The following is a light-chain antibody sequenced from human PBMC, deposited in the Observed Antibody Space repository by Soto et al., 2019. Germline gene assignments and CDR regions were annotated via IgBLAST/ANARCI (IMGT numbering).Light chain of an antibody. Sequence: EIVLTQSPATLSLSPGERASLSCRASETINRVFLAWYQQKPVQAPSLLLYGTSNRATGIQDRFSGTGSGTDFTLTISRLEPEDFAVYYFQQDGSSPFIFGVGTKLVIK. V-gene: IGKV3-20*01. CDR1: ETINRVF. J-gene: IGKJ2*01. CDR2: GTS. CDR3: QQDGSSPFI.